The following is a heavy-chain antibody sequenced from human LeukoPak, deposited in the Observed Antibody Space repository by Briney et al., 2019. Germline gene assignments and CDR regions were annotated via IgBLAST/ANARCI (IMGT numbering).Heavy chain of an antibody. CDR2: VSSDGNNK. CDR1: GFPFNTYP. Sequence: GGSLRLSCAASGFPFNTYPMHWVRQAPGKGLEWVALVSSDGNNKYYADSVKGRFTISRDNSKDMLYLQVDSLRTEDTAIYYCARGGYIDALNCWGRGTLVTVSS. J-gene: IGHJ4*02. D-gene: IGHD5-24*01. CDR3: ARGGYIDALNC. V-gene: IGHV3-30*04.